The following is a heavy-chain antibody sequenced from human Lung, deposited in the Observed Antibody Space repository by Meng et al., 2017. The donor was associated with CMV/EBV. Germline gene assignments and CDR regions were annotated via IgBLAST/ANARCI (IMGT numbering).Heavy chain of an antibody. CDR3: ANWYNWHYVYT. CDR2: IRYDGDKK. CDR1: GFSFSSYG. Sequence: GGSLRLSCAASGFSFSSYGMHWVRQAPGKGLEWVAFIRYDGDKKYYADSVQGRFTISRDNSRNTLYLQMNSLRAEDTAIYYCANWYNWHYVYTWGQGTVVXVSS. D-gene: IGHD1-7*01. J-gene: IGHJ5*02. V-gene: IGHV3-30*02.